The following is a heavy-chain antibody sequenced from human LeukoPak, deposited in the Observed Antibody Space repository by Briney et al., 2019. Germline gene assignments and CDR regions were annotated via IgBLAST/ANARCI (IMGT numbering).Heavy chain of an antibody. Sequence: GGSLRLSCAAXGXXXSSXXXNWVRQXXXXXXXXXXXXXXXXSYRYYADSVKGRFTISRDNAKNSLYLQMNSLRAEDTAVYYCARSLPRSSRTQMVRGVIIGHWGQGTLVTVSS. D-gene: IGHD3-10*01. V-gene: IGHV3-21*01. CDR2: XXXXXSYR. J-gene: IGHJ4*02. CDR3: ARSLPRSSRTQMVRGVIIGH. CDR1: GXXXSSXX.